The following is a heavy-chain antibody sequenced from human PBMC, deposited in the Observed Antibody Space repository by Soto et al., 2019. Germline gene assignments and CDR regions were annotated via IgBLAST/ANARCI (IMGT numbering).Heavy chain of an antibody. CDR1: CGSISGYY. Sequence: SETLSLTCTVSCGSISGYYWSWIRQSPEKGLEYIGYISYSGSTNYNPSLKSRVTTSLDTSKNQFSLKLSSVTAADTAIYYCASLNFDILTGYYAFDLWGQGTMVTVSS. J-gene: IGHJ3*01. V-gene: IGHV4-59*08. D-gene: IGHD3-9*01. CDR2: ISYSGST. CDR3: ASLNFDILTGYYAFDL.